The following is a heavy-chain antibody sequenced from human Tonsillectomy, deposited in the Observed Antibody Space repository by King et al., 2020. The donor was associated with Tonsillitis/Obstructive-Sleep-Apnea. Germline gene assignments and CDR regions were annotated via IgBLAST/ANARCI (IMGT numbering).Heavy chain of an antibody. CDR3: ARDWGNNWNHAVDYYYYMDV. J-gene: IGHJ6*03. CDR1: GYTFTSYY. V-gene: IGHV1-46*01. CDR2: INPSGGGT. Sequence: VQLVESGAEVKKPGASVKVSCTASGYTFTSYYMHWVRQAPGQGLEWMGIINPSGGGTSYAQKFQGRITMTRDTSTSTVYMELSSLRSEDTAVYYCARDWGNNWNHAVDYYYYMDVWGKGTTVTVSS. D-gene: IGHD3-16*01.